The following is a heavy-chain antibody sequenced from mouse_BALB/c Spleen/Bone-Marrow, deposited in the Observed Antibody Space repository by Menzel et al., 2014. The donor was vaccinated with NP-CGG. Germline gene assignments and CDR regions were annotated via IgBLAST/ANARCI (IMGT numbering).Heavy chain of an antibody. Sequence: VQLQQSGAGLVKPGASVKLSCKASGYTFTDYIIHWVKQRSGQGLEWIGWFYPGSNSIKYNEKFKDKATLTADKSSSTVYMELSRVTSEDSAVYFCARHEEGGYDYDVGSYAMDYWGQGTSVTVSS. CDR2: FYPGSNSI. CDR3: ARHEEGGYDYDVGSYAMDY. V-gene: IGHV1-62-2*01. CDR1: GYTFTDYI. J-gene: IGHJ4*01. D-gene: IGHD2-4*01.